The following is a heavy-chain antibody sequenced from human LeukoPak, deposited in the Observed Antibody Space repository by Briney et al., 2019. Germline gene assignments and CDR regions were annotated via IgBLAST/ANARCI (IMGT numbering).Heavy chain of an antibody. Sequence: GESLKISCKGSGYSFTSYWIGWVRQMPGKGLEWMGIIYPGDSDTRYSPSFQGQVTISADKSISTAYLQWSSLKASDTAMYYCARSRVVVVAATGISYFDYWGQGTLVTVSS. J-gene: IGHJ4*02. CDR3: ARSRVVVVAATGISYFDY. CDR2: IYPGDSDT. D-gene: IGHD2-15*01. V-gene: IGHV5-51*01. CDR1: GYSFTSYW.